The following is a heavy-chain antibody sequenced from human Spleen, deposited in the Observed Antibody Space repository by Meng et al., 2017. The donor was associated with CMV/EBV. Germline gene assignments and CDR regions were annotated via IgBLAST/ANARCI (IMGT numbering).Heavy chain of an antibody. V-gene: IGHV4-61*01. CDR1: GGSVSSGSYY. J-gene: IGHJ4*02. CDR3: ASSKPSTHPTYYGSGSYYFDY. CDR2: IYYSASN. D-gene: IGHD3-10*01. Sequence: ESLKISCTVSGGSVSSGSYYWSWIRQPPGKGLEWIGYIYYSASNNYNPSLKSRVTISVDTSKNQFSLKLSSVTAADTAVYYCASSKPSTHPTYYGSGSYYFDYWGQGTLVTVSS.